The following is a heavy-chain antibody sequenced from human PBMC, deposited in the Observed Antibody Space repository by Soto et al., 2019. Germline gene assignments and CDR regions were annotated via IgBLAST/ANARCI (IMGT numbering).Heavy chain of an antibody. D-gene: IGHD3-10*01. CDR3: ARCRPDYYGSGRGMDV. V-gene: IGHV4-34*01. CDR2: INHSGST. Sequence: PSETLSLTCSVYGGSFSGYYWSWIRQPPGKGLEWIGEINHSGSTNYNPSLKSRVTISVDTSKNQFSLKLSSVTAADTAVYYCARCRPDYYGSGRGMDVWGQGTTVTVSS. J-gene: IGHJ6*02. CDR1: GGSFSGYY.